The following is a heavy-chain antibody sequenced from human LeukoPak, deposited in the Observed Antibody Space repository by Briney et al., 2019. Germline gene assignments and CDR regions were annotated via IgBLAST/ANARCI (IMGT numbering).Heavy chain of an antibody. CDR2: IYYSGST. CDR1: GGSISSYY. CDR3: ARDSARYSSSSVVVYFDY. J-gene: IGHJ4*02. V-gene: IGHV4-59*12. D-gene: IGHD6-6*01. Sequence: SETLSLTCTVSGGSISSYYWSWIRQPPGEGLEWIGYIYYSGSTNYNPSLKSRVTISVDTSKNQFSLKLSSVTAADTAVYYCARDSARYSSSSVVVYFDYWGQGTLVTVSS.